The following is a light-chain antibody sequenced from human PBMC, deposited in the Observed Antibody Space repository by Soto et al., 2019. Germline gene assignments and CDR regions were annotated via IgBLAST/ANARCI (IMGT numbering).Light chain of an antibody. CDR3: QQRSNWPFT. V-gene: IGKV3-15*01. CDR1: QSVTTN. CDR2: DVS. J-gene: IGKJ3*01. Sequence: VMTQSPATLSVSPGETVSLSCRASQSVTTNLAWYQHKPGQAPRVLIYDVSTRATGVPARFSGSGTGTYFTLTISSLQSDDFAVYYCQQRSNWPFTFGPGTKVDIK.